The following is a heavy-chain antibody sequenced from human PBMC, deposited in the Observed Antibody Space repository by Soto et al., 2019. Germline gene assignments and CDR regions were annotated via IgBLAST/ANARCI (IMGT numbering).Heavy chain of an antibody. CDR3: ASLAPYGSRSLNWFDP. J-gene: IGHJ5*02. CDR2: IYYSGST. D-gene: IGHD3-10*01. CDR1: GGSISSGGYY. Sequence: QVQLQESGPGLVKPSQTLSLTCTVSGGSISSGGYYWSWIRQHPGKGLEWIGYIYYSGSTYYNPSIKSRVTISVDTSKNQFSRKLSSVTAADTAVYYWASLAPYGSRSLNWFDPWGQGTLVTVSS. V-gene: IGHV4-31*03.